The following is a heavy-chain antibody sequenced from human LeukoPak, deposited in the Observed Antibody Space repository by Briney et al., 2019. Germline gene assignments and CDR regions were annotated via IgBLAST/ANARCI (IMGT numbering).Heavy chain of an antibody. D-gene: IGHD2/OR15-2a*01. CDR1: GGSISNYY. CDR2: IYASGST. V-gene: IGHV4-4*07. Sequence: SETLSLTCTISGGSISNYYWSWIRQPAGKGLEWIGRIYASGSTTYNPSLKSRVTMSVDTSKNQFSLKLSSVTAADTAVYYCARGGGAYLRFDPWGQGTLVTVSS. J-gene: IGHJ5*01. CDR3: ARGGGAYLRFDP.